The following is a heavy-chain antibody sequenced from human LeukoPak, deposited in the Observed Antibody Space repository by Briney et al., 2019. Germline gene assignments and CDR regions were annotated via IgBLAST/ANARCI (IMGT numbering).Heavy chain of an antibody. V-gene: IGHV4-34*01. Sequence: SETLSLTCAVYGGSFSGFYWSWIRQPPGKGLEWIGEINHSGSTNYNPSLKSRVTISVDTSKNQFSLKLSSVTAADTAVYYCASSEGVVVAAFKPYFDYWGQGTLVTVSS. D-gene: IGHD2-15*01. CDR2: INHSGST. CDR3: ASSEGVVVAAFKPYFDY. J-gene: IGHJ4*02. CDR1: GGSFSGFY.